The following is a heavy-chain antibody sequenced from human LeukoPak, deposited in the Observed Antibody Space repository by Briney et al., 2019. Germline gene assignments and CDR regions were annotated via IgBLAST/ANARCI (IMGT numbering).Heavy chain of an antibody. Sequence: NPSETLSLTCAVYGVSFSGYYWSWLRQPPGKGLEWIGEINHSGSTNYNPSLKSRVTISEDTSKNQFSLKQSSVTAADTAVYYCARRPYYDFWSGYHPPNYFDYWGQGALVTVSS. CDR3: ARRPYYDFWSGYHPPNYFDY. CDR2: INHSGST. CDR1: GVSFSGYY. D-gene: IGHD3-3*01. J-gene: IGHJ4*02. V-gene: IGHV4-34*01.